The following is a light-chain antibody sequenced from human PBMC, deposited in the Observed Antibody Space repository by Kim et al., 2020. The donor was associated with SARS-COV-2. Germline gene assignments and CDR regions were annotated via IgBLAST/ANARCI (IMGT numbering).Light chain of an antibody. Sequence: YPGARATLSYRASQSVSSNYLAWYQQKPGQAPRLLIYGASSRATGIPDRFSGSGSGTDFTLTITRLEPEDFAVYYCQQYSSSPATFGQGTKVDIK. CDR2: GAS. CDR3: QQYSSSPAT. V-gene: IGKV3-20*01. J-gene: IGKJ1*01. CDR1: QSVSSNY.